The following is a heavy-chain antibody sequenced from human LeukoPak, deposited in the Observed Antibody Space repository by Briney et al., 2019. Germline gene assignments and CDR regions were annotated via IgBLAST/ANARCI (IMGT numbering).Heavy chain of an antibody. V-gene: IGHV3-49*04. Sequence: GGSLRLSCTASGFTFGDYAMSWVRQAPGKGLEWVGFIRSKAYGGTTEYAASVKGRFTIARDDSKSIAYLQMNSLKTEDTAVYYCTRGHTYYYFWLHQNNRKSAFDIWGQGTMVTVSS. D-gene: IGHD3-3*01. J-gene: IGHJ3*02. CDR3: TRGHTYYYFWLHQNNRKSAFDI. CDR1: GFTFGDYA. CDR2: IRSKAYGGTT.